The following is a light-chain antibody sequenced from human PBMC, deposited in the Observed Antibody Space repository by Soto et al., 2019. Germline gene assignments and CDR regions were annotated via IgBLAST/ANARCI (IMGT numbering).Light chain of an antibody. Sequence: DIQMTQSPSSLSASVGDRVTITCRASQSISSYLNWYQQKPGKAPKLLIYAASSLQSEVPSRFSGSGSGTDYTRTISSLQHEDFATYYCQQSYSTPFSYGPGTKGDI. J-gene: IGKJ3*01. CDR2: AAS. CDR1: QSISSY. V-gene: IGKV1-39*01. CDR3: QQSYSTPFS.